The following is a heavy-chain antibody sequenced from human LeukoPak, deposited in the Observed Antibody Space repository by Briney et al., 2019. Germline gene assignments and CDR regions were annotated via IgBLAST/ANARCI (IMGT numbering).Heavy chain of an antibody. CDR3: ARGYTYAHDY. CDR1: GFGFDSFE. V-gene: IGHV3-48*03. D-gene: IGHD5-18*01. Sequence: GGSLRLSCAASGFGFDSFEMHWVRQAPGKGLEWISFTSSSGSIIYYADSVKGRVTISRDNAKNSLFLQMHSLRAEDTAVYYCARGYTYAHDYWGQGTLVTVSP. J-gene: IGHJ4*02. CDR2: TSSSGSII.